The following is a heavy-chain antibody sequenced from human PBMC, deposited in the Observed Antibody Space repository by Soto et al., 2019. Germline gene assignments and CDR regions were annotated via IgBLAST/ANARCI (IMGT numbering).Heavy chain of an antibody. Sequence: SETLSLTCTVSGGSISSSINHWGWIRQPPGKGLEWIGNIYYSENTYYNPSLKSRVTISVDTSENQFSLRLTSVTAADTAVYYYATHPPYGPLDHWGQGTLVTVSS. CDR2: IYYSENT. D-gene: IGHD4-17*01. CDR3: ATHPPYGPLDH. V-gene: IGHV4-39*01. J-gene: IGHJ4*02. CDR1: GGSISSSINH.